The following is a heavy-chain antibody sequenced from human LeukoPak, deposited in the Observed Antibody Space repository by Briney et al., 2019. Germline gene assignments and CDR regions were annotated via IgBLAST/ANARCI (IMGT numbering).Heavy chain of an antibody. D-gene: IGHD5-24*01. V-gene: IGHV1-69*05. CDR2: IIPIFGTA. CDR1: GGTFSSYA. Sequence: ASVKVSCKASGGTFSSYAISWVRQAPAQGLEWMGGIIPIFGTANYAQKFQGRVTITTDESTSTAYMELSSLRSEDTAVYYCARVPRRDGYNLGWGHDAFDIWGQGTMVTVSS. CDR3: ARVPRRDGYNLGWGHDAFDI. J-gene: IGHJ3*02.